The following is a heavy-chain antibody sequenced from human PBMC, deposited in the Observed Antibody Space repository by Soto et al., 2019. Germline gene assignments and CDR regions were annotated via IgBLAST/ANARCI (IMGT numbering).Heavy chain of an antibody. CDR2: FDPEDGET. D-gene: IGHD2-2*01. Sequence: GASVKVSCKVSGYTLTELSMHWVRQAPGKGLGWMGGFDPEDGETIYAQKFQGRVAMTEDTSTDTAYMELSSLRSEDTAVYYCATVSVTARQLLLSHDYWGQGTLVTVSS. V-gene: IGHV1-24*01. CDR3: ATVSVTARQLLLSHDY. J-gene: IGHJ4*02. CDR1: GYTLTELS.